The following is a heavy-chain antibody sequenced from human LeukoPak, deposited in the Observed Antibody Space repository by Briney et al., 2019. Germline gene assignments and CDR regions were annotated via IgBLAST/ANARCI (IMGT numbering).Heavy chain of an antibody. V-gene: IGHV1-8*03. D-gene: IGHD3-3*01. J-gene: IGHJ5*02. CDR3: ARGAPLEWVYNWFDP. CDR1: GYTFTGYY. CDR2: INPNSGNT. Sequence: GASVKVSCKASGYTFTGYYMHWVRQAPGQGLEWMGRINPNSGNTGYAQKFQGRVTITRNTSISTAYMELSSLRSEDTAVYYCARGAPLEWVYNWFDPWGQGTLVTVSS.